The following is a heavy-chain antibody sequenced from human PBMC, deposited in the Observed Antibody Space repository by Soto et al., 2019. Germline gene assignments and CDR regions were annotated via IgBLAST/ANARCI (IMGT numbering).Heavy chain of an antibody. V-gene: IGHV1-18*04. J-gene: IGHJ4*02. CDR2: ISAYNGDT. CDR3: ARTHWQPDYLEGFYF. D-gene: IGHD1-1*01. Sequence: QVQLVQSGGAVKKPGASVKVSCKTSGYTFTSHGISWVRWAPGRGLEWMGWISAYNGDTKYAQRVQDRVSMTTDTSTATAYIELRSLRFDDTAIFCARTHWQPDYLEGFYFWGQGTPVTVSS. CDR1: GYTFTSHG.